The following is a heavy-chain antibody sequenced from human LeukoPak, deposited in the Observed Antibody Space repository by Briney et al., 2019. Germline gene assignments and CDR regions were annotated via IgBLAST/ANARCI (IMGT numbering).Heavy chain of an antibody. CDR3: ASLGAFAI. CDR2: FYTSGSP. J-gene: IGHJ3*02. CDR1: GDSISSGSYY. V-gene: IGHV4-61*02. Sequence: SETLSLTCTVSGDSISSGSYYWNWIRQPAGKGLEWIRRFYTSGSPNYHPSIKSRVTISVDTSKNQFSLKLSSVTAADTAVYYCASLGAFAIWGQGTMVTVSS.